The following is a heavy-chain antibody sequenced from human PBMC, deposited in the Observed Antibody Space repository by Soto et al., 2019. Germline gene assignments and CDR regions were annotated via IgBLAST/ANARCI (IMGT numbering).Heavy chain of an antibody. CDR3: ARGSGIVALPGELEDVKYDY. J-gene: IGHJ4*02. CDR1: GQSFSGHS. V-gene: IGHV4-34*01. CDR2: INESGST. D-gene: IGHD1-1*01. Sequence: QVQLQQWGAGLVKPSETLSLSCAVYGQSFSGHSWAWIRQPPGKGLGWIGAINESGSTYYNPSLRCRVTISTDASKNQFSRTLSSVSAADTAAYFCARGSGIVALPGELEDVKYDYWGQGTLVNVSS.